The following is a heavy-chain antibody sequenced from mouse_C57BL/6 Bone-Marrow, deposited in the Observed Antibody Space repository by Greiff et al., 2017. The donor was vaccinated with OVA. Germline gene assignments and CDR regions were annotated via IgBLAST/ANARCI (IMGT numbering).Heavy chain of an antibody. CDR2: IWWDDDK. J-gene: IGHJ2*01. Sequence: QVTLKVSGPGILQPSQTLSLTCSFSGFSLSTFGMGVGWIRQPSGKGLEWLAHIWWDDDKYYNPALKSRLTISKDTSKNQVFLKIANVDTADTATYYCARISYYYGSSYSWEYYFDYWGQGTTLTVSS. CDR3: ARISYYYGSSYSWEYYFDY. CDR1: GFSLSTFGMG. V-gene: IGHV8-8*01. D-gene: IGHD1-1*01.